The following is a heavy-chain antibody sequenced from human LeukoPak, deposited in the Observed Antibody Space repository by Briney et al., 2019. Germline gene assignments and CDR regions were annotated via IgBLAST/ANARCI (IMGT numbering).Heavy chain of an antibody. CDR3: AKPTIGHFRCFDY. D-gene: IGHD2-8*01. CDR1: GFTFSSYA. CDR2: ISGRGGST. Sequence: PGGSLRLSCAASGFTFSSYAMSWVRQAQGKGLEWVSAISGRGGSTYYADSVKGRFTISRDNSKNTLYLQMNSLRAEDTAVYYCAKPTIGHFRCFDYWGQGTLVIVSS. J-gene: IGHJ4*02. V-gene: IGHV3-23*01.